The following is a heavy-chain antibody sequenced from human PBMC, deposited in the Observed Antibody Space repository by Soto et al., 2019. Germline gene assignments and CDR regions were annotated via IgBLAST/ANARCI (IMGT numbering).Heavy chain of an antibody. Sequence: SETLSLTCTVSCGSISSYYWSWIRQPPGNGLYCIGYINYSVITNXXPSLKSRXXISVNTSKNHXSLKLXPVTAASTALXYCGGAPYSSNHYVDNWGQGALVTVSS. D-gene: IGHD6-13*01. CDR2: INYSVIT. J-gene: IGHJ4*02. CDR1: CGSISSYY. CDR3: GGAPYSSNHYVDN. V-gene: IGHV4-59*01.